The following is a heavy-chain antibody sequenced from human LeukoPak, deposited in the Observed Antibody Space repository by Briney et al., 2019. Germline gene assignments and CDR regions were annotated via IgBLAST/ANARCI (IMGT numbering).Heavy chain of an antibody. V-gene: IGHV3-21*01. CDR2: ISSSSSYI. J-gene: IGHJ4*02. CDR3: ARGPSITMIVVEYDY. D-gene: IGHD3-22*01. Sequence: KPGGSLRLSCAASGFTFSSYSMNWVRQAPGKGLEWVSSISSSSSYIYYADSVKDRFTISRDNAKNSLYLQMNSLRAEDTAVYYCARGPSITMIVVEYDYWGQGTLVTVSS. CDR1: GFTFSSYS.